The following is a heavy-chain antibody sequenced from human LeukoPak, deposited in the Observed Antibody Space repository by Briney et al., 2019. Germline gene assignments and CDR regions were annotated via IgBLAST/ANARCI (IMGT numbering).Heavy chain of an antibody. V-gene: IGHV3-23*01. CDR1: GFTFSSYA. CDR2: ISGSGGST. Sequence: PGGSLRLSCAASGFTFSSYAMSWVRQAPGKGLEWVSAISGSGGSTYYADSVKDRFTISRDNSKNTLYLQMNSLRAEDTAVYYCAKMERIAAAGRGDYWGQGTLVTVSS. J-gene: IGHJ4*02. D-gene: IGHD6-13*01. CDR3: AKMERIAAAGRGDY.